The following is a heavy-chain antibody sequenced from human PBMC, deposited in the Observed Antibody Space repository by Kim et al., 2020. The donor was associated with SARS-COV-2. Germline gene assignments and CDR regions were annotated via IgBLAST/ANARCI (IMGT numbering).Heavy chain of an antibody. CDR3: ARGITFGGVIVSRRAWFDP. V-gene: IGHV4-61*01. CDR1: GGSVSSGCYY. J-gene: IGHJ5*02. Sequence: SETLSLTCTVSGGSVSSGCYYWSWIRQPPGKGLEWIGYIYYSGSTNYNPSLKSRVTISVDTAKNQFSLKLSSVPAADTAVFYCARGITFGGVIVSRRAWFDPWGPGTLVTVSS. CDR2: IYYSGST. D-gene: IGHD3-16*02.